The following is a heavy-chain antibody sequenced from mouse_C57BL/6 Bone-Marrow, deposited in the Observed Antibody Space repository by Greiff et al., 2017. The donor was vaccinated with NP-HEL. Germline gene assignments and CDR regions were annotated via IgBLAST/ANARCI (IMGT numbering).Heavy chain of an antibody. CDR1: GYTFTSYT. D-gene: IGHD2-12*01. V-gene: IGHV1-4*01. CDR3: ARTPPYYTSYYYAMDY. J-gene: IGHJ4*01. CDR2: INPSSGYT. Sequence: QVQLKESGAELARPGASVKMSCKASGYTFTSYTMHWVKQRPGQGLEWIGYINPSSGYTKYNQKFKDKATLTADKSSSKAYMQLSSLTSEDSAVYYCARTPPYYTSYYYAMDYWGQGTSVTVSS.